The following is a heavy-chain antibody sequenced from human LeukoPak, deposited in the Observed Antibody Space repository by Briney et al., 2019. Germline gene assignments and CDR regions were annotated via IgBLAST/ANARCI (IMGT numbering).Heavy chain of an antibody. CDR1: GSTSSRYY. D-gene: IGHD6-25*01. J-gene: IGHJ4*02. CDR2: INQYGSEK. Sequence: GGSLRLSCAASGSTSSRYYMSWVRQTPEKGLEWVANINQYGSEKNYVDSVKGRFTISRDNAKNSLYLQMKSLRAEDTAVYYCASAAGWKSAYWGQGDLVSVSS. V-gene: IGHV3-7*01. CDR3: ASAAGWKSAY.